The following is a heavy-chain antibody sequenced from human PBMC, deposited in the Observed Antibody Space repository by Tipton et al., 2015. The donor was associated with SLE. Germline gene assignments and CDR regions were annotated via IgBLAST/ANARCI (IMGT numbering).Heavy chain of an antibody. J-gene: IGHJ4*02. Sequence: SLRLSCVASGFTFSSYWMHWVRQAPGKGLVWVSRINSDGSSTSYADSVKGRFTISRDNAKNTLYLQMNSLRAEDTAVYYCARDAQTGLLWFGELSGGFDYWGQGTLVTVSS. D-gene: IGHD3-10*01. CDR2: INSDGSST. V-gene: IGHV3-74*01. CDR1: GFTFSSYW. CDR3: ARDAQTGLLWFGELSGGFDY.